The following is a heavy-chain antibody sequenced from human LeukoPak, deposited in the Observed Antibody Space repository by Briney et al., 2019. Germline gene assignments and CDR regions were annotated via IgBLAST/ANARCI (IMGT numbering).Heavy chain of an antibody. D-gene: IGHD5-12*01. J-gene: IGHJ4*02. CDR3: AREGSGYDYNFDY. CDR2: ISSSSSYI. Sequence: GGSLRLSCAASGFTFSSYSMSWVRQAPGEGLEWVSSISSSSSYIYYADSVKGRFTISRDNAKNSLYLQMNSLRAEDTAVYYCAREGSGYDYNFDYWGQGTLVTVPS. CDR1: GFTFSSYS. V-gene: IGHV3-21*01.